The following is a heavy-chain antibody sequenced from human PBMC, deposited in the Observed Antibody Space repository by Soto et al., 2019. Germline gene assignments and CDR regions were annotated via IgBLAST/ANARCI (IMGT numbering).Heavy chain of an antibody. Sequence: QVQLVQSGAEVKKPGASVKVSCQASGYTFTAYYLYWVRQAPGQGLEWVGRINPKSGDTNYAQKFQGRVTMTRDTSISTTYIELSSLRSDDTAFYYCATLKQAPGGIDSWGQGTLVTVSS. CDR2: INPKSGDT. J-gene: IGHJ4*02. CDR1: GYTFTAYY. CDR3: ATLKQAPGGIDS. V-gene: IGHV1-2*06. D-gene: IGHD3-16*01.